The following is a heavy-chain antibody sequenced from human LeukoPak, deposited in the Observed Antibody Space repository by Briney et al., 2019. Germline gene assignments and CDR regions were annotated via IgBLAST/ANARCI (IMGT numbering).Heavy chain of an antibody. J-gene: IGHJ4*02. CDR1: GFTFSSYW. D-gene: IGHD5-24*01. CDR3: ARERVGRDGHSNFDY. Sequence: PGRSLRLSCAASGFTFSSYWMSWVRQAPGTGLEWVANIKHDGNEKYYVDSMKGRFSISRDSAKNSLYLQMNSLRAEDTAVYYCARERVGRDGHSNFDYWAREPWSPSPQ. V-gene: IGHV3-7*05. CDR2: IKHDGNEK.